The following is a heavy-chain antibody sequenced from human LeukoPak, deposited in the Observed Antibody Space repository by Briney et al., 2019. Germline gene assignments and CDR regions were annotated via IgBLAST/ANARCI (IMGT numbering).Heavy chain of an antibody. J-gene: IGHJ4*02. Sequence: ASVKVSCKASGYTFTGYYMHWVRQAPGQGLEWMGWINPNSGGTNYAQKFQGRVTMTRDTSISTAYMELSRLRSDGTAVYYCARDQTGYDFWSGYYKYYFDYWGQGTLVTVSS. CDR3: ARDQTGYDFWSGYYKYYFDY. CDR1: GYTFTGYY. V-gene: IGHV1-2*02. D-gene: IGHD3-3*01. CDR2: INPNSGGT.